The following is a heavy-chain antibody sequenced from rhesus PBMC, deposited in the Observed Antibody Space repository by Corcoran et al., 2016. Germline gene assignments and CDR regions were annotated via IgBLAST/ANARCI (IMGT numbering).Heavy chain of an antibody. CDR1: GGSISGYYY. Sequence: QVQLQQWGEGLVKPSETLSLTCAVYGGSISGYYYWSWIRQPPGKGLEWIGYICGNSASTNYNPSLKNRVTISKDTSKNQFSLKLSSVTAADTAVYYCASGYRFDYWGQGVLVTVSS. J-gene: IGHJ4*01. V-gene: IGHV4-73*01. CDR3: ASGYRFDY. CDR2: ICGNSAST. D-gene: IGHD5-24*01.